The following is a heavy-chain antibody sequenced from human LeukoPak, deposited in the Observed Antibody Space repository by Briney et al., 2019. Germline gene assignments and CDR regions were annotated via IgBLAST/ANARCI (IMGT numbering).Heavy chain of an antibody. J-gene: IGHJ3*02. CDR3: ANDYGDYGGDAFDI. CDR1: GFTFDDYA. D-gene: IGHD4-17*01. CDR2: ISGDGGST. Sequence: GGSLRLSCAASGFTFDDYAMHWVRQAPGKGLEWVSLISGDGGSTYYADSVKGRFTISRDNSENSLYLQMNSLRTEDTALYYCANDYGDYGGDAFDIWGQGTMVTVSS. V-gene: IGHV3-43*02.